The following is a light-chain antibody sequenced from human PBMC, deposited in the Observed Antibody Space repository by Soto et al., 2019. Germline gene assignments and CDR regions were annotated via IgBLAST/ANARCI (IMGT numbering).Light chain of an antibody. V-gene: IGLV2-14*01. CDR2: EDS. J-gene: IGLJ3*02. Sequence: SALTQPASVSGSPGQSITISCTGTSSDVGGYNFVSWYQQHPGKAPKLMIYEDSNRPSGVSNRFSGSKSGNTASLTISGLQADCEADYYCSSYINSSTLVFGGGTKLTVL. CDR1: SSDVGGYNF. CDR3: SSYINSSTLV.